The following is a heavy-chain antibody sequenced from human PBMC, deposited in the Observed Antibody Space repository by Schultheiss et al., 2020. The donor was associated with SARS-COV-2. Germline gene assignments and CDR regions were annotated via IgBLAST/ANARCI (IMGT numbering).Heavy chain of an antibody. V-gene: IGHV1-18*01. CDR2: ISAYNGNT. CDR3: AIASYCGGGCSPHYYGLDV. Sequence: GESLKISCKASGYTFTSYGISWVRQAPGQGLEWMGWISAYNGNTNYAQKLQGRVTMTTDTSTSTAYMELRSLRSDDTAVYYCAIASYCGGGCSPHYYGLDVWGQGTTVTVSS. D-gene: IGHD2-21*02. CDR1: GYTFTSYG. J-gene: IGHJ6*02.